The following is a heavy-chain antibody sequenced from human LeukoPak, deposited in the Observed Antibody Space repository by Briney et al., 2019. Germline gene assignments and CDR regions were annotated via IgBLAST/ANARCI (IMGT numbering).Heavy chain of an antibody. CDR3: ARTMVRGDAFDI. D-gene: IGHD3-10*01. J-gene: IGHJ3*02. CDR2: IYYSGST. Sequence: KPSETLSLTCTVSGGSISSYYWSWIRQPPGKGLEWIGYIYYSGSTNYNPSFKSRVTISVDTSKNQFSLKLSSVTAADTAVYYCARTMVRGDAFDIWGQGTMVTVSS. V-gene: IGHV4-59*01. CDR1: GGSISSYY.